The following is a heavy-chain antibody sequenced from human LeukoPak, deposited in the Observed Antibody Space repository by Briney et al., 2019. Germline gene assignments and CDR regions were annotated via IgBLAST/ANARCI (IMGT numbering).Heavy chain of an antibody. CDR3: IRTLIVATSPYMDV. V-gene: IGHV3-74*01. CDR1: GFTFSSYW. J-gene: IGHJ6*03. Sequence: GGSLRLSCAASGFTFSSYWMHWVRQAPGKRLVWLSRVNSDGTGTTYADSVEGRFTISRDNAKNTVYLQMNSLRAEDTAIYYCIRTLIVATSPYMDVWGKGTTVTVSS. CDR2: VNSDGTGT. D-gene: IGHD5-12*01.